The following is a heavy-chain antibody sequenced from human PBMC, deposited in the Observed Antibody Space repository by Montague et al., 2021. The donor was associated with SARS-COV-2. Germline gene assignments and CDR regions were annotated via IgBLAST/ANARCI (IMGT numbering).Heavy chain of an antibody. V-gene: IGHV4-39*01. D-gene: IGHD2-2*02. Sequence: SETLSLTCTVSGGSFSSSSYFWGWIRQPPGKGLEWIGSIYYSGSTFYXPSLKSRVTISVDTSKNQFSLKLSSVAAADTAVYYCARHAIAKVQVLILIDSNNEWFDIWGQGAMVTVSS. J-gene: IGHJ3*02. CDR1: GGSFSSSSYF. CDR2: IYYSGST. CDR3: ARHAIAKVQVLILIDSNNEWFDI.